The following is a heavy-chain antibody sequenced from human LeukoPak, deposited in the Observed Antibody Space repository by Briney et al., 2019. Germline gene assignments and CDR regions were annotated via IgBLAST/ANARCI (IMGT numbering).Heavy chain of an antibody. V-gene: IGHV3-9*03. CDR1: GFTFDDYA. CDR2: ISWNSGSI. CDR3: AKDFEGSHEGPFDY. Sequence: GRSLRLSCAASGFTFDDYAMHWVRQAPGKGLEWVSGISWNSGSIGYADSVKGRFTISRDNAKNSLYLQMNSLRAEDMALYYCAKDFEGSHEGPFDYWGQGTLVTVSS. J-gene: IGHJ4*02. D-gene: IGHD1-26*01.